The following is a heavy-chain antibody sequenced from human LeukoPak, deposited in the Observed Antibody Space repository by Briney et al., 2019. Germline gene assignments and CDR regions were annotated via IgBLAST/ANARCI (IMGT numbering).Heavy chain of an antibody. Sequence: GGSLRLSCAASGFTLSSYAMSWVRQAPGKGLEWFSDISGSGGSTYYADSVKGRFTISRGNFKNTLYLQMNSLRAEDTAVYYCAKRSGYSFDYWGQGTPVTVSS. CDR1: GFTLSSYA. V-gene: IGHV3-23*01. D-gene: IGHD3-3*01. CDR3: AKRSGYSFDY. J-gene: IGHJ4*02. CDR2: ISGSGGST.